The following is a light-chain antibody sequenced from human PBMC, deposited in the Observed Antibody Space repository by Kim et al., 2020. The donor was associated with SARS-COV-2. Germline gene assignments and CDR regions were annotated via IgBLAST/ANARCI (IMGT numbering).Light chain of an antibody. CDR3: QAWDSRTAV. CDR1: KLGDKY. J-gene: IGLJ2*01. CDR2: QDT. V-gene: IGLV3-1*01. Sequence: SVSPGQTASITCSGDKLGDKYVCWYQQKPGQSPVLVIYQDTKRPSGIPERFSGSNSGNTATLTISGTQAMDEADYYCQAWDSRTAVFGGGTKLTVL.